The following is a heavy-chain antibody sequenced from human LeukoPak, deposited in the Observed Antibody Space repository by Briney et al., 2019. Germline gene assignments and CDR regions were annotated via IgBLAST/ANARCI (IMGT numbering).Heavy chain of an antibody. CDR3: AKRPKTSSSADY. CDR1: GFTPSAYA. J-gene: IGHJ4*02. D-gene: IGHD6-6*01. CDR2: ISGSGGST. Sequence: PGRTLSLSCAVSGFTPSAYAMSWVRQAPGKGLEWVSAISGSGGSTYYADSVKGRFTISRDNSKNTLYLQMNSLRAEDTAVYYCAKRPKTSSSADYWGQGTLVTVSS. V-gene: IGHV3-23*01.